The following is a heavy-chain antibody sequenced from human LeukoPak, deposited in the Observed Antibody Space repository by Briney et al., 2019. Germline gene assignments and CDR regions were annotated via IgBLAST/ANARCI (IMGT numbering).Heavy chain of an antibody. D-gene: IGHD2-2*01. J-gene: IGHJ6*03. CDR2: IYATGNN. V-gene: IGHV4-61*02. CDR3: ARAGDVVVVPPTAYLPPRYYMDV. Sequence: SQTLSLSCTVSGGPLSRGTYYWSWIRQPAEKGLEWLWRIYATGNNKYNPSLNSRATISLEPSKNQFSLTLSSVTAADSAVYYCARAGDVVVVPPTAYLPPRYYMDVWGKGTSVTVSS. CDR1: GGPLSRGTYY.